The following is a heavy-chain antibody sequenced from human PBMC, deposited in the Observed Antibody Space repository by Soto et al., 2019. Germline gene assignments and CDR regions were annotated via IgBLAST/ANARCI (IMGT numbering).Heavy chain of an antibody. V-gene: IGHV4-31*03. J-gene: IGHJ4*02. D-gene: IGHD6-6*01. Sequence: QVQLQESGPGLVKPSQTLSLTCTVSGGSISSGGYYWSWIRQHPGKGLEWIGYIYYSGSTYYNPSLQSRVTISVDTSKNQFSLKLSSVTAADTAVYYCARDNRWSGSSSRGFDHWGQGTLVTVSS. CDR2: IYYSGST. CDR1: GGSISSGGYY. CDR3: ARDNRWSGSSSRGFDH.